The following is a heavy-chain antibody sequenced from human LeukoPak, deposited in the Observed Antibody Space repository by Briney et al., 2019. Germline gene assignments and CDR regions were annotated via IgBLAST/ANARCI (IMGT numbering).Heavy chain of an antibody. CDR1: GGSFSGYY. V-gene: IGHV4-39*01. D-gene: IGHD2-2*01. CDR2: IYYSGST. Sequence: SETLSLTCAVYGGSFSGYYWGWIRQPPGKGLEWIGSIYYSGSTYYNPSLKSRVTISVDTSKNQFSLKLSSVTAADTAVYYCARLPSPYYYYYMDVWGKGTTVTISS. CDR3: ARLPSPYYYYYMDV. J-gene: IGHJ6*03.